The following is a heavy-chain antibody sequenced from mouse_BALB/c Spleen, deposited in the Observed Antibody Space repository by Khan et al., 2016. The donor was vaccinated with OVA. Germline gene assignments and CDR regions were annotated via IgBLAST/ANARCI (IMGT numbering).Heavy chain of an antibody. CDR3: ARGEYDNHAMDY. Sequence: QVQLKQSGAELVRPGASVKLSCKTSGYIFTSYWIHWVKQRSGQGLEWIARIYPGTGSTYYNETFKGKATLTADKSSSTAYMQLRSLKSEDSAVFCGARGEYDNHAMDYWGQGTSVTVSA. V-gene: IGHV1-76*01. D-gene: IGHD2-10*02. CDR1: GYIFTSYW. CDR2: IYPGTGST. J-gene: IGHJ4*01.